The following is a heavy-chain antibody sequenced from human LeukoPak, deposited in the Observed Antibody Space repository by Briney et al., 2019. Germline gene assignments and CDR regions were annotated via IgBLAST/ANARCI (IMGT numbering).Heavy chain of an antibody. D-gene: IGHD6-13*01. CDR3: ARLSFLSESGYSSSWSYYYYYYMDV. Sequence: SETLSLXCTVSGGSISSYYWSWIRQPPGKGLEWIGYIYYSGSTNYNPSLKSRVTMSVDTSKNQFSLKLSSVTAADTAVYYCARLSFLSESGYSSSWSYYYYYYMDVWGKGTTVTVSS. J-gene: IGHJ6*03. CDR1: GGSISSYY. CDR2: IYYSGST. V-gene: IGHV4-59*01.